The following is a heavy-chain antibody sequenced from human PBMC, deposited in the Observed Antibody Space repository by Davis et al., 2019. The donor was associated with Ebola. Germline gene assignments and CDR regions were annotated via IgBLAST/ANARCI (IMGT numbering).Heavy chain of an antibody. D-gene: IGHD1-14*01. CDR1: GGSISNYSYY. CDR3: ARHHASDIRKMDV. CDR2: IYYDGST. V-gene: IGHV4-39*01. Sequence: GSLRLSCTVSGGSISNYSYYWGWIRQPPGKGLEWIGSIYYDGSTYYKSSLKRRVTMSVDTSKNEFFLRLSSVTAADTAVYHCARHHASDIRKMDVWGQGTTVTVSS. J-gene: IGHJ6*02.